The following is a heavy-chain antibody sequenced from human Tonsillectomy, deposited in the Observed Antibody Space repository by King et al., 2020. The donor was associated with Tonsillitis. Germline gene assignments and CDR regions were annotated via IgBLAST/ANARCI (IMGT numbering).Heavy chain of an antibody. CDR3: ARSVSGSFDY. Sequence: LQLQESGPGVVKPSETLSLTCTVSGGSISSSDHYWAWIRQPPGKGLEWIGYMYYSGTIFYNPSLKSRITISGGTSANRFSRKLSSVTAADTAVYFCARSVSGSFDYWGQGALVTVSS. V-gene: IGHV4-39*01. CDR2: MYYSGTI. CDR1: GGSISSSDHY. D-gene: IGHD1-26*01. J-gene: IGHJ4*02.